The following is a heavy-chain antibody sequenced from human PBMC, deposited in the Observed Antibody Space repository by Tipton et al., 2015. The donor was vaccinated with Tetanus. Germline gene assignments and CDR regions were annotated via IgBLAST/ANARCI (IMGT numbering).Heavy chain of an antibody. CDR3: ARAPTRISRAYDY. J-gene: IGHJ4*02. D-gene: IGHD2-21*01. Sequence: QLVQSGAEMKKPGASVKVSCKASGGTFTNYALSWVRQAPGQGLEWVGGINPSFGTTNYAPKFQGRVTITADESTNTAYLELSNLRSEDTAVYYCARAPTRISRAYDYWGQGTQITVSS. V-gene: IGHV1-69*01. CDR2: INPSFGTT. CDR1: GGTFTNYA.